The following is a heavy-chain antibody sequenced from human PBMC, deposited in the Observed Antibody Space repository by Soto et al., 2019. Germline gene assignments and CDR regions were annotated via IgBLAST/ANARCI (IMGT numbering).Heavy chain of an antibody. V-gene: IGHV1-69*13. J-gene: IGHJ6*02. CDR2: IIPIFGTA. CDR3: ARDPGYCTNGVCQNPYYYYGMDV. CDR1: GGTFSSYA. Sequence: GASVKVSCKASGGTFSSYAISWVRQAPGQGLEWMGGIIPIFGTANYAQKFQGRVTITADESTSTAYMELSSLRSEDTAVYYCARDPGYCTNGVCQNPYYYYGMDVWGQGTTVTVSS. D-gene: IGHD2-8*01.